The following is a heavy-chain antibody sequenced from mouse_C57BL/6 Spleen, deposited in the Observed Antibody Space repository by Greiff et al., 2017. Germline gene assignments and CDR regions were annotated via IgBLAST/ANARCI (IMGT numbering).Heavy chain of an antibody. Sequence: VQLQQPGAELVKPGASVKMSCKASGYTFTSYWITWVKQRPGQGLEWIGDIYPGSGSTNYNEKLQSKATRTEDTSSSTAYMQLSSQTAEDSAVYYCARQTAQSRGYDWGQGTTLTVSS. CDR3: ARQTAQSRGYD. CDR2: IYPGSGST. J-gene: IGHJ2*01. D-gene: IGHD3-2*02. CDR1: GYTFTSYW. V-gene: IGHV1-55*01.